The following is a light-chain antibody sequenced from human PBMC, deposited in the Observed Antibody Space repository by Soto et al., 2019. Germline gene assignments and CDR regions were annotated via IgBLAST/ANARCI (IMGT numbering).Light chain of an antibody. CDR2: DVK. CDR3: SSYTSSSSVI. V-gene: IGLV2-14*01. CDR1: SSDVGAYDY. Sequence: QTVVTQPASVSGSPGQSIAISCTGTSSDVGAYDYVSWYQQHPGKAPKLMIYDVKYRPSGVSNRFSGSKSGNTASLTISGLQAEDEADYYCSSYTSSSSVIFGGGTQLTVL. J-gene: IGLJ2*01.